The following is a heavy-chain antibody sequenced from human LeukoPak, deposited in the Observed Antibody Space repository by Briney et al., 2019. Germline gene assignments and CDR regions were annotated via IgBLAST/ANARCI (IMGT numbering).Heavy chain of an antibody. CDR2: IYYSGSP. D-gene: IGHD2-2*01. Sequence: SGTLSLTCSVSGGSISSGGYYWSWIRQHPGKGLEWIGYIYYSGSPDYNPSLKSRITISIDTSKNQFSLQLRSVTAADTAIYYCAGARPAASIWGQGTMVTVSS. J-gene: IGHJ3*02. V-gene: IGHV4-31*03. CDR3: AGARPAASI. CDR1: GGSISSGGYY.